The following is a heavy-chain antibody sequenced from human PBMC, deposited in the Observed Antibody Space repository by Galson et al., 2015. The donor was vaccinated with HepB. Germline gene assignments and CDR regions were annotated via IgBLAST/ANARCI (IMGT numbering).Heavy chain of an antibody. V-gene: IGHV3-30*04. Sequence: SLRLSCAASGFTFSSYAMHWVRQAPGKGLEWVAVISYDGSNKYYADSVKGRFTISRDNSKNTLYLQMNSLRAEDTAVYYCARGRKYLTGYYIDRDYWGQGTLVTVSS. J-gene: IGHJ4*02. CDR3: ARGRKYLTGYYIDRDY. D-gene: IGHD3-9*01. CDR2: ISYDGSNK. CDR1: GFTFSSYA.